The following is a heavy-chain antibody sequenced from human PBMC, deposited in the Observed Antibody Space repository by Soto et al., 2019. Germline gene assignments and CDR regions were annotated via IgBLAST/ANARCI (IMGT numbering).Heavy chain of an antibody. D-gene: IGHD6-19*01. CDR2: IKSKTYGGTT. CDR3: VKDHRIAVAGNGSCDY. V-gene: IGHV3-15*07. Sequence: GGSLRLSCSASGFTFSNACINWVRQAPGKGLEWVGRIKSKTYGGTTDYAAPVKGRFTISRDDSKNTLYLQMSSLRAEDTAVYYCVKDHRIAVAGNGSCDYWGQGTLVTVSS. CDR1: GFTFSNAC. J-gene: IGHJ4*02.